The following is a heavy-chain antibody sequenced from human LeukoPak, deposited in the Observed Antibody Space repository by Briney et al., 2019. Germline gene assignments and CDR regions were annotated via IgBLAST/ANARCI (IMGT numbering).Heavy chain of an antibody. D-gene: IGHD2-2*01. CDR2: ISYDGSNK. J-gene: IGHJ6*02. V-gene: IGHV3-30*04. Sequence: GGSLRLSCAASGFTFSSYAMHWVRQAPGKGLEWVAVISYDGSNKYYADSVKGRFTISRDNSKNTLYLQMNSLRAEDTAVYYCATSRRGYCSSTSCPQTPNYYYYGVDVWGQGTTVTVSS. CDR3: ATSRRGYCSSTSCPQTPNYYYYGVDV. CDR1: GFTFSSYA.